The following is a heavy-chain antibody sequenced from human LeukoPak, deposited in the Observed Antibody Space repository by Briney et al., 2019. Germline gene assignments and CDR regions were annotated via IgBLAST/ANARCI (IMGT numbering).Heavy chain of an antibody. D-gene: IGHD1-26*01. V-gene: IGHV4-59*08. J-gene: IGHJ6*02. CDR1: GXSISSYY. CDR3: ARLVSGSYSRPYYYGMDV. CDR2: IYYSGST. Sequence: SETLSLTCTVSGXSISSYYWSWIRQPPGKGLEWIGYIYYSGSTNYNPSLKSRVTISVDTSKNQFSLKLSSVTAADTAVYYCARLVSGSYSRPYYYGMDVWGQGTTVTVSS.